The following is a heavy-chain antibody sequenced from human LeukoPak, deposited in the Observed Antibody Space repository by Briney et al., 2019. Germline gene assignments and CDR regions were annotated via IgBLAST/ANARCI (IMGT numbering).Heavy chain of an antibody. CDR2: IYSGGST. V-gene: IGHV3-66*01. CDR3: ARENHAYYYDSSGYSRLDYYYGMDV. CDR1: GFTVSSNY. J-gene: IGHJ6*02. Sequence: GGSLRLSCAASGFTVSSNYMSWVRQAPGKGLEWVSVIYSGGSTCYADSVKGRFTISRDNSKNTLYLQMNSLRAEDTAVYYCARENHAYYYDSSGYSRLDYYYGMDVWGQGTTVTVSS. D-gene: IGHD3-22*01.